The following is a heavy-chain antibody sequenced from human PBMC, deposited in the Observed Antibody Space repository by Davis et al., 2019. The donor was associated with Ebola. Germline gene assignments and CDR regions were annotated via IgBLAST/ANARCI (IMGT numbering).Heavy chain of an antibody. J-gene: IGHJ4*02. V-gene: IGHV3-23*01. CDR3: AKDFDSTSSAPFDY. D-gene: IGHD6-6*01. Sequence: GGSLRLSCAASGFTFSSYAMSWVRQAPGKGLQWVSAISGTGSSTYYADSVKGRFTISGDNSKNKLYLQMNSLRVEDTAVYYCAKDFDSTSSAPFDYWGQGTLVTVSS. CDR1: GFTFSSYA. CDR2: ISGTGSST.